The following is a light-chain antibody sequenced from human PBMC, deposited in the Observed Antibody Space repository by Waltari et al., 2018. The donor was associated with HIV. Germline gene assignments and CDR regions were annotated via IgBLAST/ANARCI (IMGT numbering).Light chain of an antibody. CDR3: SSYTSSRTLV. V-gene: IGLV2-14*01. CDR1: SSDVGGYNY. Sequence: QSALTQPASVSGSPGQSITISCTVTSSDVGGYNYVPWYQQPPDKAPKLVIFEVNKRPSGVSNRFSGSKSGNTASLTISGLQAEDEADYYCSSYTSSRTLVFGGGTKLTVL. J-gene: IGLJ3*02. CDR2: EVN.